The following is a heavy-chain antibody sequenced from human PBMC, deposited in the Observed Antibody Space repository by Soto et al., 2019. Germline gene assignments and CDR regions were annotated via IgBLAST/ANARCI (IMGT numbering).Heavy chain of an antibody. Sequence: SVKVSCKASGGSFSNLGISWVRQAPGQGLEWMGGIVPVFGRPNYAQRFRGRLTITADESTSTGSMELISLRSDDTAVYYCAREGSGYNFWGQGTQVTVSS. V-gene: IGHV1-69*13. D-gene: IGHD5-12*01. CDR2: IVPVFGRP. CDR3: AREGSGYNF. J-gene: IGHJ4*02. CDR1: GGSFSNLG.